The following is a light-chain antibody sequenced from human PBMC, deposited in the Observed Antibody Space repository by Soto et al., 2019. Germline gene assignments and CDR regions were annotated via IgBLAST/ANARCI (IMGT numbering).Light chain of an antibody. V-gene: IGKV1-12*01. CDR1: QGISSW. CDR3: QQLFDSPIT. Sequence: DIQMTQSPSSVSASVGDRFTITFLASQGISSWLAWYQQKPGKAPKLLIYAASSLQSGVPSRFSATVSGTEFSLTITSLQPEDFATYYCQQLFDSPITFGQGTRLEIK. J-gene: IGKJ5*01. CDR2: AAS.